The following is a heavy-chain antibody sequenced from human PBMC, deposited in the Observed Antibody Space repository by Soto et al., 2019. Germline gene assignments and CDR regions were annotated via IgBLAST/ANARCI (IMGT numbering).Heavy chain of an antibody. Sequence: QVHLVQSGAEVKKPGASVTVSCRASGYTFTGYYIHWVRQVPVQGLEWMGWINPNSGGANIAQKFQGRVNMTSDTSTTTTYMELSNLRSNDTAVYYCAGDYYDGCGSYGLEFWGQGTMVTVAA. CDR2: INPNSGGA. CDR1: GYTFTGYY. V-gene: IGHV1-2*02. CDR3: AGDYYDGCGSYGLEF. J-gene: IGHJ3*01. D-gene: IGHD3-22*01.